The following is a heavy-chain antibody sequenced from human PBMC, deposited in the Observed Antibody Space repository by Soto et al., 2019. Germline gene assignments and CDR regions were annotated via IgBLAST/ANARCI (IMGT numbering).Heavy chain of an antibody. Sequence: QLQLQESGPGLVKPSETLSLTCTVSGGSISSSSDYWVWIRQPPGKELEWIGAIYHSGSTYYHPSLKSQVTISVDRSKNQFSLRLTTLTAADTAVYFCARQTGGFGYYFDYWGQGTLVTVSS. V-gene: IGHV4-39*01. D-gene: IGHD3-16*01. CDR2: IYHSGST. CDR1: GGSISSSSDY. CDR3: ARQTGGFGYYFDY. J-gene: IGHJ4*02.